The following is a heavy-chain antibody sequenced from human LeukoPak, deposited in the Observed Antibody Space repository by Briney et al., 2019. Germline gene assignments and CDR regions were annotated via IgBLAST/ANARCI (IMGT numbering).Heavy chain of an antibody. V-gene: IGHV4-34*01. Sequence: SETLSLTCAVYGGSFSGYYWSWIRQPPGKGLEWIWEINHSGSTNYNPSLKSRVTISVDTSKNQFSLKLSSVTAADTAVYCCARGHGGDGYNRGYYFDYWGQGTLVTVSS. CDR1: GGSFSGYY. CDR3: ARGHGGDGYNRGYYFDY. D-gene: IGHD5-24*01. J-gene: IGHJ4*02. CDR2: INHSGST.